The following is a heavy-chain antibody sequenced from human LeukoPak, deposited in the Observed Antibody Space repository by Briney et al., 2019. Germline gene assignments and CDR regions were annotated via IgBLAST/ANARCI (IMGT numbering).Heavy chain of an antibody. CDR3: AREATGFDY. J-gene: IGHJ4*02. V-gene: IGHV3-48*02. Sequence: GGSLRLSCAASGFTFSSYSMNWVRQAPGKGLEWVSYISSSSSAIFYAASVKGRFTISRDNAKNSLFLQMSSLGDEDTAVYYCAREATGFDYWSQGTLVTVSS. D-gene: IGHD1-1*01. CDR2: ISSSSSAI. CDR1: GFTFSSYS.